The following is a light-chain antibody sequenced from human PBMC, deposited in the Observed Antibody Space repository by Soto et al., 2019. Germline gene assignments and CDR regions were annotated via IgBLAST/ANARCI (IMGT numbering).Light chain of an antibody. CDR1: QSVSSSY. Sequence: EIVLTQSPGTLSLSPGERATLSCRASQSVSSSYLAWYQQKPGQAPRLLIYGASSRATGIPDRFSGSGSGIDFTITISRVEHEDFAVYYCQQYGSSPWTFGQGTKVEIK. J-gene: IGKJ1*01. CDR2: GAS. CDR3: QQYGSSPWT. V-gene: IGKV3-20*01.